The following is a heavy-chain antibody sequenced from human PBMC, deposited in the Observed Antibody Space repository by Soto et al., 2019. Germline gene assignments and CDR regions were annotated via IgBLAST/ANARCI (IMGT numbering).Heavy chain of an antibody. Sequence: ASETLSLTCSVSGGSISSYYWSWIRQPAGKGLEWIGRIYTSGSTNYNPSLKSRVTMSVDTSKNQFSLKLSSVTAADTAVYYCARTRIQLWLRKYYYYGMDVWGQGTTVTVSS. V-gene: IGHV4-4*07. CDR1: GGSISSYY. CDR2: IYTSGST. CDR3: ARTRIQLWLRKYYYYGMDV. D-gene: IGHD5-18*01. J-gene: IGHJ6*02.